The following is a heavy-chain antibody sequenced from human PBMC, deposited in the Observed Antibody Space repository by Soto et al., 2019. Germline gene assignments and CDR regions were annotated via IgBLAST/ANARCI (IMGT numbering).Heavy chain of an antibody. Sequence: TGGSLRLSCVASGFIFRHYGMHWVRQAPGQGLEWVAGIWSDGSREIYADSVKGRFTISRDDSKNTVYLQMNSLRAEDSAMYKCAIDADTTSHYGNLDNWGQGTVVTVSS. CDR1: GFIFRHYG. CDR3: AIDADTTSHYGNLDN. CDR2: IWSDGSRE. V-gene: IGHV3-33*01. J-gene: IGHJ4*02. D-gene: IGHD3-16*01.